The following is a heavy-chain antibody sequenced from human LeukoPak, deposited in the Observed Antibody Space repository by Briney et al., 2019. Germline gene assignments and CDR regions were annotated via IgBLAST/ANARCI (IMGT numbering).Heavy chain of an antibody. D-gene: IGHD6-13*01. V-gene: IGHV6-1*01. CDR2: TYYRSKWYN. CDR1: GDSVSSNTAT. J-gene: IGHJ4*02. CDR3: ARGSSSNSWCFDY. Sequence: SQTLSLTCAISGDSVSSNTATWTWIRQSPSRGLEWLGRTYYRSKWYNDYAVSVKSRIIINPDTSRNQFSPQLNSVTPEDTAVYYCARGSSSNSWCFDYWGQGALVTVSS.